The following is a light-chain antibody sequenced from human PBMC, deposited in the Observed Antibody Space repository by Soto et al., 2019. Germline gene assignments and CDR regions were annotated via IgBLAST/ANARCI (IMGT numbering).Light chain of an antibody. V-gene: IGKV1-5*03. CDR1: QRISSW. J-gene: IGKJ1*01. CDR3: QQYNSYRRT. Sequence: DIQMTQSPSTLSASVGDRVTITCRASQRISSWLAWYQQKPGKAPKLLIYKASSVESGVPSRFSGSGSGTEFTLTISSLQPDDFATYYCQQYNSYRRTFGQGTKVEIK. CDR2: KAS.